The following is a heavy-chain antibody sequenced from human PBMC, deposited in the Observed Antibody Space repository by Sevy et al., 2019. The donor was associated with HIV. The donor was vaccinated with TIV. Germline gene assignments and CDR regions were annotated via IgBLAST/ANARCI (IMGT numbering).Heavy chain of an antibody. V-gene: IGHV3-9*01. Sequence: GGSLRLSCAVSGFIFEDFAMHWVRQVPGRGLEWVAHITWNSGNIDYAGSVKGRFTISRDNAKRSLYLEMNSLTGEDTACYYCAKGRKAGSSATYFDSWGQGTMVTVSS. CDR3: AKGRKAGSSATYFDS. CDR1: GFIFEDFA. D-gene: IGHD6-19*01. J-gene: IGHJ4*02. CDR2: ITWNSGNI.